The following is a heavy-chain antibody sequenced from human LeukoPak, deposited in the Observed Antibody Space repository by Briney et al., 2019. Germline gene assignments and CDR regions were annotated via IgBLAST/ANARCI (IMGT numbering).Heavy chain of an antibody. D-gene: IGHD6-13*01. CDR2: ISGSGGST. J-gene: IGHJ3*02. CDR1: GFTFSSYA. CDR3: ARDTAAGTGAFDI. V-gene: IGHV3-23*01. Sequence: GGSLRLSCAASGFTFSSYAMSWVRQAPGKGLEWVSAISGSGGSTYYADSVKGRFTISRDNAKNSLYLQMNSLRAEDTAVYYCARDTAAGTGAFDIWGQGTMVTVSS.